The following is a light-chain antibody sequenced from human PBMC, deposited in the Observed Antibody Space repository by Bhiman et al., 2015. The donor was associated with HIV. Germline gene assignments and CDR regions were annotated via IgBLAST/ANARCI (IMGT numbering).Light chain of an antibody. Sequence: QSALTQPASVSGSPGQSITISCTGISSDVGGYNYVSWYQQYPGKAPKLMIYDVTNRPSGVPNRFSGSKSDNTASLTISGLQAEDEADYYCSSYTTSSTYVFGTGTKVTVL. CDR3: SSYTTSSTYV. J-gene: IGLJ1*01. CDR1: SSDVGGYNY. V-gene: IGLV2-14*03. CDR2: DVT.